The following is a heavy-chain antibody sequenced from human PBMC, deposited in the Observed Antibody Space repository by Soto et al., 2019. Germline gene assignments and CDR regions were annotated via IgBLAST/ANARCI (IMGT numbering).Heavy chain of an antibody. CDR1: GGSISSYY. CDR2: IYYSGST. J-gene: IGHJ4*02. Sequence: QVQLQESGPGLVKPSETLSLTCTVSGGSISSYYWSWIRQPPGKGLEWIGYIYYSGSTNYNPSLKSRVTISVDTSKNQFSLKLSSVTAADTAVFYCASAGYGELDYWGQGTLVTVSS. D-gene: IGHD4-17*01. V-gene: IGHV4-59*01. CDR3: ASAGYGELDY.